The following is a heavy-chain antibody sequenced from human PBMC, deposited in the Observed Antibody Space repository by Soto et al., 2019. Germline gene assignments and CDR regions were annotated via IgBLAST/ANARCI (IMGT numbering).Heavy chain of an antibody. V-gene: IGHV3-13*01. CDR1: GFTFRVYD. Sequence: ELQLVESGGGLVQPGGSLRLSCAASGFTFRVYDMLWVRQGAGTGLEWVSTIGTAGDTYYAGSVKGRFTSSRENAKNSMYLQMNTLGAGDTAVYLFARAVMHNWTLLRAFDIWGHGTMVTVS. CDR3: ARAVMHNWTLLRAFDI. D-gene: IGHD1-20*01. CDR2: IGTAGDT. J-gene: IGHJ3*02.